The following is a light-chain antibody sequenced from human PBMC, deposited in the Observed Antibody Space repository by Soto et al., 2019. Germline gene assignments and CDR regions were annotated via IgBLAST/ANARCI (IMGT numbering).Light chain of an antibody. V-gene: IGLV2-14*03. J-gene: IGLJ1*01. CDR3: SSYTSASTLV. CDR1: SSEVGGYNF. Sequence: QSALTQPASVSGSPGQSITIPCSGTSSEVGGYNFVCWFQHHPGKAPKLMIYDVNNRPSGVSSRFSGSKSGNTASLTISGLQAEDEADYYCSSYTSASTLVFGTGTKVTVL. CDR2: DVN.